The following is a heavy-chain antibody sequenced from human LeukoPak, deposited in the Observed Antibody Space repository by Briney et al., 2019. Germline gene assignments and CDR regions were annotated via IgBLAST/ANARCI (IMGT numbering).Heavy chain of an antibody. V-gene: IGHV4-39*01. CDR3: ARRNLYYDILTEADAFDI. CDR2: MFYGDST. CDR1: GASITSSSYF. Sequence: SETLSLTCSVSGASITSSSYFWGWLRQPPGQGLEWIGNMFYGDSTYYNPSLKGRVTISVDTSRTQLSLRLRSVTAADTAVYFCARRNLYYDILTEADAFDIWGQGTMVTVSS. J-gene: IGHJ3*02. D-gene: IGHD3-9*01.